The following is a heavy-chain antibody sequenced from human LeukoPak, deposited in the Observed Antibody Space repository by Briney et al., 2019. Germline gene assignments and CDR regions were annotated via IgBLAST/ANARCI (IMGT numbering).Heavy chain of an antibody. CDR2: INSDGSST. V-gene: IGHV3-74*01. Sequence: PGGSLILSCAASGFTFSSYWMHWVRQAPGKGLVWVSRINSDGSSTSYADSVKGRFTISRDNAKNTLYLQMNSLRAEDTAVYYCARGKWFGELGAFDIWGQGTMVTVSS. D-gene: IGHD3-10*01. CDR3: ARGKWFGELGAFDI. J-gene: IGHJ3*02. CDR1: GFTFSSYW.